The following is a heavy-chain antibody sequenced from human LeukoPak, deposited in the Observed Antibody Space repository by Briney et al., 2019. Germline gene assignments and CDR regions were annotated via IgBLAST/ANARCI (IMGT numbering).Heavy chain of an antibody. CDR1: GGSFSGYY. V-gene: IGHV4-34*01. CDR2: INHSGST. D-gene: IGHD2-15*01. Sequence: SETLSLTCAVYGGSFSGYYWSWIRQPPGKGLEWIGEINHSGSTNYNPSLKSRVTISVDTSKNQFSLKLSSVTAADTAVYYCASPIIGYCSGGSCYSDAFDIWGQGTMVTVSS. J-gene: IGHJ3*02. CDR3: ASPIIGYCSGGSCYSDAFDI.